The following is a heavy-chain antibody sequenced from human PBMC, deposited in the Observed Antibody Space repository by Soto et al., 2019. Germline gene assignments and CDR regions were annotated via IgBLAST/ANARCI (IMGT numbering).Heavy chain of an antibody. CDR3: ARDPPGSGWAFDY. CDR2: IWSDGSNK. D-gene: IGHD6-19*01. V-gene: IGHV3-33*01. Sequence: GGSLRLSCAAAGFTFSTHAMHWVRQAPGKGLEWVAFIWSDGSNKYYADSVKGRATISRDNSKRTVDPQMNSLRAEDTAVYYCARDPPGSGWAFDYWGQGTLVTVSS. J-gene: IGHJ4*02. CDR1: GFTFSTHA.